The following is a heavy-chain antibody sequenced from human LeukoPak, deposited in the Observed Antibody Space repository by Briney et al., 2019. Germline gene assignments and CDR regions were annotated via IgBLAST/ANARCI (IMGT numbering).Heavy chain of an antibody. Sequence: GGSLRLSCAASGFTFSSHAMSWVRQAPGKGLEWVSVVSGSGGGAFYADSVKGRFTISRDNSKNTVYLQMNSLRAEDTAVYYCAKDCGGDCSYYGMDVWGQGTTVTVSS. CDR3: AKDCGGDCSYYGMDV. V-gene: IGHV3-23*01. D-gene: IGHD2-21*01. CDR2: VSGSGGGA. J-gene: IGHJ6*02. CDR1: GFTFSSHA.